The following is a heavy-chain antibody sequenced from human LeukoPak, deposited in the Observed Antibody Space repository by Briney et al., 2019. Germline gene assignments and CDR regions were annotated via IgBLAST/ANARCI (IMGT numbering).Heavy chain of an antibody. J-gene: IGHJ4*02. CDR3: ARAGGYSGYDLRRFDY. D-gene: IGHD5-12*01. V-gene: IGHV7-4-1*02. CDR2: INTNTGNP. Sequence: ASVKVSCKASGGTFSSYAISWVRQAPGQGLEWMGWINTNTGNPTYAQGFTGRFVFSLDTSVSTAYLQISSLKAEDTAVYYCARAGGYSGYDLRRFDYWGQGTLVTVSS. CDR1: GGTFSSYA.